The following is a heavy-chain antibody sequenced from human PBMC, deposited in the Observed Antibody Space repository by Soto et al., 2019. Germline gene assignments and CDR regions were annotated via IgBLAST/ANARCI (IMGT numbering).Heavy chain of an antibody. CDR2: IYHSGST. Sequence: SETLSLTCAVSGGSISSGGDSWSWIRQPPGKGLECIGYIYHSGSTYYSPSLKSRVTISVDRSKNQFSLKLSSVTAADTAVYYCARGPPLGYWGQGTLVTVSS. CDR3: ARGPPLGY. V-gene: IGHV4-30-2*01. CDR1: GGSISSGGDS. J-gene: IGHJ4*02.